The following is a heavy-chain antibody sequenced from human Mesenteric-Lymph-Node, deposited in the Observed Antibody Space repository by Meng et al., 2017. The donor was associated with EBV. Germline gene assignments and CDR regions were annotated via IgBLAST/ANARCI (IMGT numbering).Heavy chain of an antibody. CDR2: IYYTGTT. CDR1: GGSITTGGYY. J-gene: IGHJ1*01. V-gene: IGHV4-30-4*01. Sequence: HVYVQDSCPVVVMPSTTLSPTGAVVGGSITTGGYYWTWIRQPPGKGLVWIAYIYYTGTTYYNPSLKCRVTLSVDTSKNQLSLKLNSVTAADTAVYYXARVSEISGTWLDCWGQGTLVTVSS. D-gene: IGHD1-7*01. CDR3: ARVSEISGTWLDC.